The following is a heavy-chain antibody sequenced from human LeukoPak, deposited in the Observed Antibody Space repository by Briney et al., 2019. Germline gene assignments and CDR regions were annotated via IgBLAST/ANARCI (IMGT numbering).Heavy chain of an antibody. J-gene: IGHJ6*03. V-gene: IGHV1-2*06. D-gene: IGHD3-10*01. CDR2: IKPNSGGT. CDR1: GYTFTCYY. CDR3: ARDLSDLLWFGELSGYYYYYMDV. Sequence: ASVTVSCKASGYTFTCYYMHWVRQAPGQGLEWMGRIKPNSGGTNYAQKFHGRVTMTRDTSISTAYMQLSRLRYDDTAVYYCARDLSDLLWFGELSGYYYYYMDVWGKGTTVTVSS.